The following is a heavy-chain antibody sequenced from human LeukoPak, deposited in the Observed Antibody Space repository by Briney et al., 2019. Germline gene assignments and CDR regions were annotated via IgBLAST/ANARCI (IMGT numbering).Heavy chain of an antibody. D-gene: IGHD2-2*01. Sequence: SETLSLTCTVSGGSISSSSYYWGWIRQPPGKGLEWIGYIYYSGSTNYNPSLKSRDTISVDTSKNQFSLKLSSVTAADTAVYYCASAQVVPAAIRHPHFDYWGQGTLVTVSS. CDR1: GGSISSSSYY. CDR3: ASAQVVPAAIRHPHFDY. V-gene: IGHV4-61*05. J-gene: IGHJ4*02. CDR2: IYYSGST.